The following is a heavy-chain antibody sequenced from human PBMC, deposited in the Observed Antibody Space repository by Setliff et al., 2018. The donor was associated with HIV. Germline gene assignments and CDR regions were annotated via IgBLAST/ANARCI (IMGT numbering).Heavy chain of an antibody. V-gene: IGHV1-69*05. CDR2: IIPISGTV. CDR1: GGTFSSYA. CDR3: ARDFGGYCSSMSCPGLFDP. J-gene: IGHJ5*02. D-gene: IGHD2-2*01. Sequence: ASVKVSCKASGGTFSSYAISWVRQAPGQGLERMGGIIPISGTVNYAQKFWGRVTITTHESTSTAYMELSSLRSEDTAVYYCARDFGGYCSSMSCPGLFDPWGRGTLVTVSS.